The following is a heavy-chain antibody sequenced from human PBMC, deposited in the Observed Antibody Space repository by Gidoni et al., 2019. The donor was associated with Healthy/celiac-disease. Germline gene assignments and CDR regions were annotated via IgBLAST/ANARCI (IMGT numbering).Heavy chain of an antibody. CDR3: ARERSRYGVPFDY. D-gene: IGHD3-10*01. J-gene: IGHJ4*02. CDR1: GFTVSSNY. V-gene: IGHV3-66*01. Sequence: EVQLVESGGGLVQPGGSLRLSCAASGFTVSSNYMSWVRQAPGKGLEWVSVIYSGGSTYYADSVKGRFTISRDNSKNTLYLQMNSLRAEDTAVYYCARERSRYGVPFDYWGQGTLVTVSS. CDR2: IYSGGST.